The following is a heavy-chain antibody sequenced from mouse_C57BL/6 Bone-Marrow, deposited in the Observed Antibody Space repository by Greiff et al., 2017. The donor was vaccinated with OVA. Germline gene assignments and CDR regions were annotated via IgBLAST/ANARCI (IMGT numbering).Heavy chain of an antibody. J-gene: IGHJ1*03. CDR1: GFTITDDY. D-gene: IGHD1-1*01. V-gene: IGHV14-4*01. Sequence: EVQLQQSGAELVRPGASVKLSCTASGFTITDDYMNWVKQRPEQGLEWIGWIDPENGDTEYASKFKGKATLTADTSSHTAYLQLSSLTSEDTAVYYFTPFITYPWGTGTTVTVSS. CDR2: IDPENGDT. CDR3: TPFITYP.